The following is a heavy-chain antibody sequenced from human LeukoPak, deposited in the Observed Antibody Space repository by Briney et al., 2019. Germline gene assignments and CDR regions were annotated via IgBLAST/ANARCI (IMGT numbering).Heavy chain of an antibody. Sequence: PGGSLRLSCAASGFTFSNYGMSWVRQAPGKGLEWVSGISGGGDGTFYADSVKGRFTISRDNSKSTLYVQMNSLRVDDTAIYYCARYKVAALEKFDYWGQGTLVTVSS. CDR3: ARYKVAALEKFDY. CDR2: ISGGGDGT. V-gene: IGHV3-23*01. D-gene: IGHD5-12*01. CDR1: GFTFSNYG. J-gene: IGHJ4*02.